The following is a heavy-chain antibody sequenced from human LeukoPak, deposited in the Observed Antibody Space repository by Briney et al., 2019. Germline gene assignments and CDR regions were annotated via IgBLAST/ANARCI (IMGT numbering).Heavy chain of an antibody. Sequence: GASVKVSCKASGYTFTSYYMHWVRQAPGQGLEWMGRINPNSGGTNYAQKFQGRVTMTRDTSICTAYMELSRLRSDDTAVYYCARVRTGGYSYGQTFDYWGQGTLVTVSS. J-gene: IGHJ4*02. CDR2: INPNSGGT. D-gene: IGHD5-18*01. CDR3: ARVRTGGYSYGQTFDY. CDR1: GYTFTSYY. V-gene: IGHV1-2*06.